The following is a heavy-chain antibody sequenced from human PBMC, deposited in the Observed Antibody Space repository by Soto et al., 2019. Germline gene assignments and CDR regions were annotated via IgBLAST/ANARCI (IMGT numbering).Heavy chain of an antibody. J-gene: IGHJ6*02. CDR2: MNPNXGNT. V-gene: IGHV1-8*01. D-gene: IGHD2-2*01. CDR3: ASALCSSTSCYVFGYYYYGMDV. Sequence: ASVKVYCKAYGYTFTSYDINWVRQATGQGLEWMGWMNPNXGNTGYAQKFQGRVTMTRNTSISTAYMELSSLRSEDTAVXXCASALCSSTSCYVFGYYYYGMDVWGQGTTVTVSS. CDR1: GYTFTSYD.